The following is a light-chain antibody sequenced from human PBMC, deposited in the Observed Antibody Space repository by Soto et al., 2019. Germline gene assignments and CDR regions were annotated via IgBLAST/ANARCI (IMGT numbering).Light chain of an antibody. Sequence: EIVMTQSPATLSVAPGDRATVSCRASQSISSNLAWYQHKPGQAPRLLIYGASSRATGIPDRFSGSGSGAEFTLTISILQSEDFAVYYCKQYNNWPPYTFGQGTKLEIK. CDR3: KQYNNWPPYT. V-gene: IGKV3-15*01. J-gene: IGKJ2*01. CDR2: GAS. CDR1: QSISSN.